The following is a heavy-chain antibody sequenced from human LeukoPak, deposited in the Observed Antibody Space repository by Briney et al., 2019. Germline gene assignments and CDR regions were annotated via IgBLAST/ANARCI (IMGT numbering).Heavy chain of an antibody. D-gene: IGHD3-10*01. V-gene: IGHV4-59*01. CDR3: AREREVRGFRYGMDV. J-gene: IGHJ6*02. CDR2: IYYSGST. Sequence: SETLSLTRTVSGGSISSYYWSWIRQPPGKGLEWIGYIYYSGSTNYNPSLKSRVTISVDTSKNQFSLKLSSVTAADTAVYYCAREREVRGFRYGMDVWGQGTTVTVSS. CDR1: GGSISSYY.